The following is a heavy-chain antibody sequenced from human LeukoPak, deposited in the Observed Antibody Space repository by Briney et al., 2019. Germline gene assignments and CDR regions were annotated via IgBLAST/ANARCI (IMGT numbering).Heavy chain of an antibody. CDR3: ARSGYDYVWGSLADY. V-gene: IGHV1-46*01. CDR1: GYTFTSYY. D-gene: IGHD3-16*01. J-gene: IGHJ4*02. CDR2: INPSGGST. Sequence: ASVKVSCKASGYTFTSYYMHWVRQAPGQGLEWMGIINPSGGSTSYAQKFQGRVTMTRDMSTSTVYMELSSLRSEDTAVYYCARSGYDYVWGSLADYWGQGTLVTVSS.